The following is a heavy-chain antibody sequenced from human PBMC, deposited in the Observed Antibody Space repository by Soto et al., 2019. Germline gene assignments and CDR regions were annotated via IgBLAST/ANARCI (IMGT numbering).Heavy chain of an antibody. J-gene: IGHJ5*02. V-gene: IGHV4-30-2*01. CDR3: ARSVFP. Sequence: SETLSLSCGVAGGSIGGGGYSWSWIRQPPGKGLEWIGYIYHSGSTYYNPSLKSRVTISVDRSKNQVSLKLSSVTAADTAVYYCARSVFPWGQGTLVTGSS. CDR1: GGSIGGGGYS. CDR2: IYHSGST.